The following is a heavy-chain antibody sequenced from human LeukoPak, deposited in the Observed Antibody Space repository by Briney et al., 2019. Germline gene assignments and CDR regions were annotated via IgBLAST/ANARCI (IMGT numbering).Heavy chain of an antibody. Sequence: GGSLRLSCAASGFTFSSYSMNWVRQAPGKGLEWVSSISSSSSHIYYADSVKGRFTISRDNAKNSLYLQMNSLRAEDTAVYYCAIDYGDYVYWGQGTLVTVSS. CDR3: AIDYGDYVY. V-gene: IGHV3-21*01. D-gene: IGHD4-17*01. CDR1: GFTFSSYS. J-gene: IGHJ4*02. CDR2: ISSSSSHI.